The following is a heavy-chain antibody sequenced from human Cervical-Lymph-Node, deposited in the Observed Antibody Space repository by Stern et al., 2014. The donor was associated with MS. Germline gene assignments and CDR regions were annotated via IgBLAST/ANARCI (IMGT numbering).Heavy chain of an antibody. J-gene: IGHJ4*02. CDR3: AREATRIVVGIDY. V-gene: IGHV1-2*06. Sequence: DQLVESGTTMQKPGASVKVSCKASGYTFTAFFIHWVRQVPGQGLEWMGRLNPNSDEPTYAQNFQDRVTLTRDTSIGTAYLELSRLTSADTAVYYCAREATRIVVGIDYWGQGTQVTVSS. D-gene: IGHD3-22*01. CDR1: GYTFTAFF. CDR2: LNPNSDEP.